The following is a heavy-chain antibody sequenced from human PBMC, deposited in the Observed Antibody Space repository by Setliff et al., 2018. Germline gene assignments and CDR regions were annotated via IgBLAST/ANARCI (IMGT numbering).Heavy chain of an antibody. D-gene: IGHD1-26*01. CDR2: INYSGRT. CDR1: GGSFSGYF. Sequence: SETLSLTCGVYGGSFSGYFWTWIRQPPGKGLEWIGEINYSGRTNYNPSFKSRVIISADTSKNQFSLKLTSVTAADAGVYYCARGAGEYSGNYYRWGQGALVTV. V-gene: IGHV4-34*01. CDR3: ARGAGEYSGNYYR. J-gene: IGHJ5*02.